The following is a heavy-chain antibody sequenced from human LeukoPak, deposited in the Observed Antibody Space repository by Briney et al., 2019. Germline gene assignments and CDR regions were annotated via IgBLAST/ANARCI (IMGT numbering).Heavy chain of an antibody. CDR3: ALSLYYFDY. Sequence: GGSLRLSCAASGFIFSSFAMNWVRQAPGKGLEWVSTITGSGGSTYYADSVRGRFTISRDNSKNTLYLQMNGLRAEDTAIYCCALSLYYFDYWGQGTLVTVSS. V-gene: IGHV3-23*01. J-gene: IGHJ4*02. CDR1: GFIFSSFA. CDR2: ITGSGGST.